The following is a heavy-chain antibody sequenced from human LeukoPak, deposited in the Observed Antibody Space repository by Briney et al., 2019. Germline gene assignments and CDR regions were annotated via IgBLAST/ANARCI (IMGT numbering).Heavy chain of an antibody. Sequence: ASVKVSCKASGYTFTGYYMHWVRQAPGQGLEWMGWINPNSGGTNYAQKFQGRVTMTRDTSISTAYMELSRLRSDDTAVYYCARGQGTYYYDSSGYSYFDYWGQGTLVTVSS. CDR1: GYTFTGYY. V-gene: IGHV1-2*02. J-gene: IGHJ4*02. CDR2: INPNSGGT. CDR3: ARGQGTYYYDSSGYSYFDY. D-gene: IGHD3-22*01.